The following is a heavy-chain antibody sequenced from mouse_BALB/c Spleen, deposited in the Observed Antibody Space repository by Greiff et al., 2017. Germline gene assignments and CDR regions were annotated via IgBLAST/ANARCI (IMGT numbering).Heavy chain of an antibody. CDR2: IWRGGST. D-gene: IGHD2-12*01. J-gene: IGHJ2*01. CDR3: ARNPNDEEDYFDY. Sequence: QVQLKESGPGLVQPSQSLSITCTVSGFSLTSYGVHWVRQSPGKGLEWLGVIWRGGSTDYNAAFISRLSISKDNSKSQVFFKMNSLQADDTAIYYCARNPNDEEDYFDYWGQGTTLTVSS. V-gene: IGHV2-4-1*01. CDR1: GFSLTSYG.